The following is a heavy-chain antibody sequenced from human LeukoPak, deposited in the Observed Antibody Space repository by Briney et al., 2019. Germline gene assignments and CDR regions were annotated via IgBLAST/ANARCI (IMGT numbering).Heavy chain of an antibody. CDR3: ARESVAAAGTIGDY. CDR1: GYSENFYG. V-gene: IGHV1-46*02. Sequence: GASVKVSCKTSGYSENFYGITWVRQVAGQGLEWMGIINPSGGSTSYAQKFQGRVTMTRDMSRSTVYMELSSLRSEDTAVYYCARESVAAAGTIGDYWGQGTLVTVSS. J-gene: IGHJ4*02. CDR2: INPSGGST. D-gene: IGHD6-13*01.